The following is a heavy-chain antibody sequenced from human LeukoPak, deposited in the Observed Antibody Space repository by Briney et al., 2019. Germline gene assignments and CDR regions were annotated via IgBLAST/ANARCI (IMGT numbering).Heavy chain of an antibody. V-gene: IGHV3-9*01. D-gene: IGHD6-13*01. CDR2: ISWNSGSI. CDR1: GFTFDDYA. J-gene: IGHJ4*02. CDR3: AKDWYSSSWYSDRLTYYFDY. Sequence: GRSLRLSCAVSGFTFDDYAMHWVRQAPGKGLEWVSGISWNSGSIGYADSVKGRFTISRDNAKNSLYLQMNSLRAEDTALYYCAKDWYSSSWYSDRLTYYFDYWGQGTLVTVSS.